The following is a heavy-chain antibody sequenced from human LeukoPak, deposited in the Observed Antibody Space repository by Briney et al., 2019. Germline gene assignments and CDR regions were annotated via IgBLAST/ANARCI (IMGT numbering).Heavy chain of an antibody. CDR2: IYSGGST. D-gene: IGHD3-10*01. CDR1: GFTFSSYA. J-gene: IGHJ5*02. V-gene: IGHV3-66*01. CDR3: ARGGHTMVRGVITSENWFDP. Sequence: GGSLRLSCAASGFTFSSYAMSWVRQAPGKGLEWVSVIYSGGSTYYADSVKGRFTISRDNSKNTLYLQMNSLRAEDTAVYYCARGGHTMVRGVITSENWFDPWGQGTLVTVSS.